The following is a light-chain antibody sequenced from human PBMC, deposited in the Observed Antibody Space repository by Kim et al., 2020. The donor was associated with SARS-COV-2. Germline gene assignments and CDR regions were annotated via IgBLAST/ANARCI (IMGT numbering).Light chain of an antibody. V-gene: IGKV3-11*01. Sequence: EIVLTQSPATLSLSPGERATLSCRASQSVSSYLAWYQHKPGQAPRLLIYDASNRATGIPARFSGSGSGTDFTLTISSLEPEDFAVYYCQQRSNWPLLTFGGGTKLEI. J-gene: IGKJ4*01. CDR1: QSVSSY. CDR2: DAS. CDR3: QQRSNWPLLT.